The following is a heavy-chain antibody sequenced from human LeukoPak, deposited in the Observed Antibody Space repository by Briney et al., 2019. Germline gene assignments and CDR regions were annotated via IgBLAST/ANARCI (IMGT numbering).Heavy chain of an antibody. CDR3: ARQYSSSWYYFDY. J-gene: IGHJ4*02. D-gene: IGHD6-13*01. Sequence: KSSETLSLTCTVSGGSISSYYWSWIRQPPGKGLEWIGYIYYSGSTNYNPSLKSRVTISVDTSKNQFSLKLSSVTAADTAVYYCARQYSSSWYYFDYWGQGTLVTVSS. V-gene: IGHV4-59*08. CDR2: IYYSGST. CDR1: GGSISSYY.